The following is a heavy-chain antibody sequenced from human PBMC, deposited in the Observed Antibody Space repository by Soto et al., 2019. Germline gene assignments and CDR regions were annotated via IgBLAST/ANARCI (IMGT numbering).Heavy chain of an antibody. V-gene: IGHV3-74*01. CDR1: GFTLSNYW. CDR2: IGDDGST. Sequence: EVQLVESGGGLVQPGGSLRLSCAASGFTLSNYWMHWVRQAPGKGLAWVARIGDDGSTDYAGSVRGRITVSTDNAENMSELQMNSLRDDDARLYDCERESHGDYWGQGTLVTVSS. J-gene: IGHJ4*02. CDR3: ERESHGDY.